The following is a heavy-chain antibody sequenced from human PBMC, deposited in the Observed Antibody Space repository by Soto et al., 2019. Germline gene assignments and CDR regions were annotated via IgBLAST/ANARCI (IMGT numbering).Heavy chain of an antibody. V-gene: IGHV4-30-2*01. CDR2: IYHSGST. CDR3: ARVPGP. Sequence: SETLSLTCAVSGGPISSGGYSWSWIRQPPGKGLEWIGYIYHSGSTYYNPSLKSRVTISVDRSKNQFSLKLSSVTAADTAVYYCARVPGPWGQGTLVTVS. J-gene: IGHJ5*02. CDR1: GGPISSGGYS.